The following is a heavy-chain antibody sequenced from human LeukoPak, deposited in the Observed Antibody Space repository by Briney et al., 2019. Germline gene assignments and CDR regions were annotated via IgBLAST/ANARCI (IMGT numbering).Heavy chain of an antibody. Sequence: PSETLSLTCTVSGGSISGSYWSWIWQSPGKGLEWIGYISYTGSTNYNPSLKSRVTISVDASKNQFSLKLSSVTAADTAVYYCARVHYSGSGLSSYFDYWGQGTLVTVSS. CDR1: GGSISGSY. V-gene: IGHV4-59*01. CDR3: ARVHYSGSGLSSYFDY. CDR2: ISYTGST. D-gene: IGHD3-10*01. J-gene: IGHJ4*02.